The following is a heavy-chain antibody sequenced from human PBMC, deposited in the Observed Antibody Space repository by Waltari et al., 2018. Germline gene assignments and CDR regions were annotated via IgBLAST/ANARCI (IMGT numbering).Heavy chain of an antibody. D-gene: IGHD3-16*02. CDR1: GGSISSGGYS. CDR3: ARGGYDYIWGSYRSGWFDP. CDR2: IYHSGST. V-gene: IGHV4-30-2*01. J-gene: IGHJ5*02. Sequence: QLQLQESGSGLVKPSQTLSLTCAVSGGSISSGGYSWSWIRQPPGKGLEWIGYIYHSGSTYYNPSLKSRVTISVDRSKNQFSLKLSSVTAADTAVYYCARGGYDYIWGSYRSGWFDPWGQGTLVTVSS.